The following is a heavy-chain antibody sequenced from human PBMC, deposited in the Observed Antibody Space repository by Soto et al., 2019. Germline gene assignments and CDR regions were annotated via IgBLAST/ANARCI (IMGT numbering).Heavy chain of an antibody. CDR1: GFTFSSYA. J-gene: IGHJ4*02. CDR3: AKGGYSRTDGFDY. CDR2: ISGSGGTT. V-gene: IGHV3-23*01. D-gene: IGHD5-12*01. Sequence: EVQLLESGGGLVQPGGSLRLSCAASGFTFSSYAMNWVRQTPGKGLEWVSGISGSGGTTYYADSVKGRFTISRENSETTLYLQMNNLRAEDTAIYYCAKGGYSRTDGFDYWGQGTLVTVSS.